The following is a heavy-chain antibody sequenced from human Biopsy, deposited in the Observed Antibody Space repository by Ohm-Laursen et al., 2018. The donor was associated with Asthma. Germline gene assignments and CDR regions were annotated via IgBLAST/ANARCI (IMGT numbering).Heavy chain of an antibody. CDR2: IIPIFGPT. CDR3: ARSYDTDSYPVLVLDY. D-gene: IGHD3-22*01. V-gene: IGHV1-69*13. CDR1: GYTFTGYY. Sequence: ASVKVSCKASGYTFTGYYMHWVRQAPGQGLEWMGRIIPIFGPTNYAQKFQGRVTISADDSTSTAYTELSSLSSEDTAVYYCARSYDTDSYPVLVLDYWGQGTLVTVSS. J-gene: IGHJ4*02.